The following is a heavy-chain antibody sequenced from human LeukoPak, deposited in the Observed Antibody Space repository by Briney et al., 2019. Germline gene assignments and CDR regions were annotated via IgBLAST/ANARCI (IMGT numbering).Heavy chain of an antibody. D-gene: IGHD2-2*01. CDR2: ISAYNGNT. V-gene: IGHV1-18*01. CDR3: VRVPTSQLPRGPQYNWFDP. CDR1: GYTFTSYG. Sequence: ASVKVSCKASGYTFTSYGISWVPQAPGQGLEWMGWISAYNGNTNYAQKLQGRVTMTTDTSTSTAYMELRSLRSDDTAVYYCVRVPTSQLPRGPQYNWFDPWGQGTLVTLSS. J-gene: IGHJ5*02.